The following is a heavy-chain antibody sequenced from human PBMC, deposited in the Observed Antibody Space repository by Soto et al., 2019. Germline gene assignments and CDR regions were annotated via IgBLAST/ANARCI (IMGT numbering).Heavy chain of an antibody. CDR2: ISYDGTNK. V-gene: IGHV3-30-3*01. CDR3: ARVLTYFDFWSGLDY. CDR1: GFTFSSYA. J-gene: IGHJ4*02. Sequence: PGGSLTLSCVGSGFTFSSYAMHWVRQAPGKGLEWLAIISYDGTNKYYADSVKGRFTISRDNSKLTLYLQMNSLRPEDTAVYYCARVLTYFDFWSGLDYWGQGTLVTVSS. D-gene: IGHD3-3*01.